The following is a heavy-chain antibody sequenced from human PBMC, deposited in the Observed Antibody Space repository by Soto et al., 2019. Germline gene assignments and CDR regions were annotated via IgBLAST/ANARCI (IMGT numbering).Heavy chain of an antibody. Sequence: GASVKVSCKASGDTFTSYAMHWVRQAPGQRLEWMGWINAGNGNTKYSQKFQGRVTITRDTSASTAYMELSSLRSEDTAVYYCASEYCGGDCYSAARYGMDVWGQGTTVTSP. J-gene: IGHJ6*02. CDR1: GDTFTSYA. CDR2: INAGNGNT. D-gene: IGHD2-21*02. CDR3: ASEYCGGDCYSAARYGMDV. V-gene: IGHV1-3*01.